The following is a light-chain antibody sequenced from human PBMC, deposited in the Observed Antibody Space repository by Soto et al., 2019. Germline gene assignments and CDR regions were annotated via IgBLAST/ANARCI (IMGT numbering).Light chain of an antibody. CDR3: QQYDSYSSGP. J-gene: IGKJ1*01. V-gene: IGKV1-5*01. Sequence: DIHMTHSPSTQSVSVGYIVTISCXXSQTVNTWLAWYQQKPGKAPKVLIFDASSLKTGVPSRFSGSGSGTEFTLTISNLQPDDFATYYCQQYDSYSSGPFGQGTKVDNK. CDR1: QTVNTW. CDR2: DAS.